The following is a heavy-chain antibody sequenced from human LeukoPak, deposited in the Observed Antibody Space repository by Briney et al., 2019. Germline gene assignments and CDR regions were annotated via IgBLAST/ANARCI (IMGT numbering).Heavy chain of an antibody. D-gene: IGHD1-1*01. CDR1: GYTFTDYY. V-gene: IGHV1-2*02. J-gene: IGHJ4*02. CDR2: INTKSGGT. Sequence: ASVKVSCKASGYTFTDYYIHWVRQAPGQGLEWMGWINTKSGGTRYAQNFQGRVTMTRDTSISTAYMELRRLRSDDTAVFYCARVLCCDVGTTFLFDYWGQGTLVTASS. CDR3: ARVLCCDVGTTFLFDY.